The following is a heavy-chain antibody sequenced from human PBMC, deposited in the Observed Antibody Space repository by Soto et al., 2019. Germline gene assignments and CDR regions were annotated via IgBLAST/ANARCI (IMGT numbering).Heavy chain of an antibody. J-gene: IGHJ6*02. V-gene: IGHV3-13*01. D-gene: IGHD6-13*01. CDR1: GFTFSSYD. CDR3: ARSIAAAGTLYYYYGMDV. CDR2: IGTAGDT. Sequence: GGSLRLSCAASGFTFSSYDMHWVRQATGKGLERVSAIGTAGDTYYPGSVKGRFTISRENAKNSLYLQMNSLRAEDTAVYYCARSIAAAGTLYYYYGMDVWGQGTTVTVSS.